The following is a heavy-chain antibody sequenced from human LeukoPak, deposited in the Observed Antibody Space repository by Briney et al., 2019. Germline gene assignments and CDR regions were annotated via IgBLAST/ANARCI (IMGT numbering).Heavy chain of an antibody. V-gene: IGHV1-46*01. Sequence: ASVKVSRKASGYTFTSYYMHWVRQAPGQGLEWMGIINPSGGSTSYAQKFQGGVTMTRDTSTSTVYMELSSLRSEDTAVYYCARDSGDYYDSSGYCDYWGQGTLVTVSS. J-gene: IGHJ4*02. CDR2: INPSGGST. D-gene: IGHD3-22*01. CDR1: GYTFTSYY. CDR3: ARDSGDYYDSSGYCDY.